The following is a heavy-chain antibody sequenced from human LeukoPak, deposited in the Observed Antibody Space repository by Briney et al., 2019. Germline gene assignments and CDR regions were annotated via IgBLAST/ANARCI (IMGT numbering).Heavy chain of an antibody. CDR3: ATVRSGWYDYFDY. V-gene: IGHV3-23*01. CDR2: ISAGGGST. D-gene: IGHD6-19*01. J-gene: IGHJ4*02. Sequence: GGSLRLSCAASGFAFSKYAMSWVRQAPGKGLEWISAISAGGGSTYYADSVKGQFTISRDNPRNTVVLQMNFLGAEDRAVYYCATVRSGWYDYFDYWGQGTLVTVSS. CDR1: GFAFSKYA.